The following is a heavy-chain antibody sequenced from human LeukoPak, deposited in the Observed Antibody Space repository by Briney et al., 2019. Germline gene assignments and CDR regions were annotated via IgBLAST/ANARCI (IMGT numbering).Heavy chain of an antibody. V-gene: IGHV4-59*11. D-gene: IGHD3-22*01. CDR3: ARSFHYYDSSGYPVDAFDI. CDR2: IYYSGST. CDR1: GGTISSHY. J-gene: IGHJ3*02. Sequence: SETLSLTCTVSGGTISSHYWSWIRQPPGKGLEWIGYIYYSGSTNYNPSLKSRVTISVDTSKNQSSLKLSSVTAADTAVYYCARSFHYYDSSGYPVDAFDIWGQGTMVTVSS.